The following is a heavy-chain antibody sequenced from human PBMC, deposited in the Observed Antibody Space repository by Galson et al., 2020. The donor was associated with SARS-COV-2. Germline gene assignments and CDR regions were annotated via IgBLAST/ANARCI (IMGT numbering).Heavy chain of an antibody. V-gene: IGHV2-70*04. CDR1: GFSLSTSQMR. CDR2: IDWDDDK. Sequence: SGPTLVKPTKTLTLTCTFSGFSLSTSQMRVSWIRQPPGKALEWLARIDWDDDKFYSPSLKTRLTISKDTSKNQVVLTMTNMDPVDTATYYCARISEYCRGGRCYFDYWGRGTLVTVSS. J-gene: IGHJ4*02. CDR3: ARISEYCRGGRCYFDY. D-gene: IGHD2-15*01.